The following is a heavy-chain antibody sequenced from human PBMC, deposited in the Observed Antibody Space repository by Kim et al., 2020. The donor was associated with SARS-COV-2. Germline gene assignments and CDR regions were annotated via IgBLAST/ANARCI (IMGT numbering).Heavy chain of an antibody. D-gene: IGHD3-10*01. CDR3: ARDRSGSYFGGFDP. CDR1: GFTFSSYA. V-gene: IGHV3-30*04. CDR2: ISYDGSNK. Sequence: GGSLRLSCAASGFTFSSYAMHWVRQAPGKGLEGVAVISYDGSNKYYADSVKGRFTISRDNSKNTLYLQMNSLRAEDTAVYYCARDRSGSYFGGFDPWGQGTLVTVSS. J-gene: IGHJ5*02.